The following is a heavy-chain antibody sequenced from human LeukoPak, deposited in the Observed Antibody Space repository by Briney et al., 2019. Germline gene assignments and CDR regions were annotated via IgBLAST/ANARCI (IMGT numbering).Heavy chain of an antibody. CDR3: ASTPGYCSSTSCNYYYYYGMDV. CDR1: GGSISSSSYY. CDR2: INHSGST. V-gene: IGHV4-39*07. J-gene: IGHJ6*02. D-gene: IGHD2-2*01. Sequence: SETLSLTCTVSGGSISSSSYYWSWIRQPPGKGLEWIGEINHSGSTNYNPSLKSRVTISVDTSKNQFSLKLSSVTAADTAVYYCASTPGYCSSTSCNYYYYYGMDVWGQGTTVTVSS.